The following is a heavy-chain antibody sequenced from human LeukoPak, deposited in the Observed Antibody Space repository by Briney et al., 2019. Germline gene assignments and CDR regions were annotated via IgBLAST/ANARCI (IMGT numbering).Heavy chain of an antibody. CDR2: ISAYNGNT. CDR1: GYTFTSYG. J-gene: IGHJ4*02. CDR3: ARGYYYDSSGYYRGAVDY. V-gene: IGHV1-18*01. D-gene: IGHD3-22*01. Sequence: ASVKVSCKASGYTFTSYGISWVRQAPGQGLEWMGWISAYNGNTNYAQKLQGRVTMTTDTSTSTAYMELRSLRSDDTAVYYCARGYYYDSSGYYRGAVDYWGQGTLVTVSS.